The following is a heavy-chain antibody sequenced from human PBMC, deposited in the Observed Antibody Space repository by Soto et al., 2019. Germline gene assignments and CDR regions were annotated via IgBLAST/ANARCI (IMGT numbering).Heavy chain of an antibody. CDR1: GDSFTTYW. CDR3: ARQRGLVGSFDY. J-gene: IGHJ4*02. CDR2: IYPGDSDT. Sequence: GESLSICCKVSGDSFTTYWLVWVLQVPGKGLEWMGIIYPGDSDTRYSPSFQGQVTISADKSISAAYLQWSSLKASDTAMYFCARQRGLVGSFDYWGRGTMVTVSS. V-gene: IGHV5-51*01. D-gene: IGHD3-9*01.